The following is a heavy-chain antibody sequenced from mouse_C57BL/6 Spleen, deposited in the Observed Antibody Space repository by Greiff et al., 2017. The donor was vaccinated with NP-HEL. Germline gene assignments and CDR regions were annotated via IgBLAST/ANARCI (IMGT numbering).Heavy chain of an antibody. CDR3: ARNYGSSLYAMDY. CDR1: GFTFSSYG. V-gene: IGHV5-6*01. Sequence: DVQLQESGGDLVKPGGSLKLSCAASGFTFSSYGMSWVRQTPDKRLEWVATISSGGSYTYYPDSVKGRFTISRDNAKNTLYLQMSSLKSEDTAMYYCARNYGSSLYAMDYWGQGTSVTVSS. D-gene: IGHD1-1*01. J-gene: IGHJ4*01. CDR2: ISSGGSYT.